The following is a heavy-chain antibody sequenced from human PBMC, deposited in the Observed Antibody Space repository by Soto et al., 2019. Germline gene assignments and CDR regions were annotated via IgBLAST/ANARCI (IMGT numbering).Heavy chain of an antibody. CDR3: ARHEHDYGDYVGVNWFDP. J-gene: IGHJ5*02. CDR2: MYHSGST. D-gene: IGHD4-17*01. Sequence: SETLSLTCAVSGGSISNGGYSWSWIRQPPGKGLEWIGYMYHSGSTYYNPSLKSRVTISIDRSKNQFSLKLSSVTAADTAVYYCARHEHDYGDYVGVNWFDPWGQGTLVTVSS. CDR1: GGSISNGGYS. V-gene: IGHV4-30-2*01.